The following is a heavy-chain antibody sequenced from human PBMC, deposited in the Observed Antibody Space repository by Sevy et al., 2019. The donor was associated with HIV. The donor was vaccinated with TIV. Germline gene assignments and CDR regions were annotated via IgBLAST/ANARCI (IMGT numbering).Heavy chain of an antibody. CDR2: IGTAGDT. CDR3: ARGRYYYDSSGYGLDL. CDR1: GFTFSSYD. Sequence: GGSLRLSCAASGFTFSSYDMHWVRQATGKGLEWVSAIGTAGDTYYPGSVKGRFTISRVNAKNSLYLQMNSLRAGDTAVYYCARGRYYYDSSGYGLDLWGRGTLVTVSS. D-gene: IGHD3-22*01. V-gene: IGHV3-13*01. J-gene: IGHJ2*01.